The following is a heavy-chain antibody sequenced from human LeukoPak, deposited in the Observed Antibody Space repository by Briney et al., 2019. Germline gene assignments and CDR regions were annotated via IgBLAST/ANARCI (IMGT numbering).Heavy chain of an antibody. J-gene: IGHJ3*02. V-gene: IGHV3-23*01. CDR1: GFTFSSYA. CDR3: AREDDEWLENAFDI. Sequence: GGSLRLSCAASGFTFSSYAMSWVRQAPGKGLECVSLIGDSGSSTYYADSVKGRFTISRDNANNTLYLQMNSLRAEDTGVYYCAREDDEWLENAFDIWGQGTMVTVSS. CDR2: IGDSGSST. D-gene: IGHD6-19*01.